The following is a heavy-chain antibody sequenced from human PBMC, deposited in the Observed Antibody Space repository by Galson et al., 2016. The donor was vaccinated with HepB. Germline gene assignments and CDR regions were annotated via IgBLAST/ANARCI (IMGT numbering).Heavy chain of an antibody. V-gene: IGHV2-5*02. CDR1: GFSLSMSGVG. CDR2: IYWDDDK. CDR3: AHRQVTQWAISATVFDS. J-gene: IGHJ5*01. D-gene: IGHD2-15*01. Sequence: PALVKPTQTLTLTCTFSGFSLSMSGVGVGWIRQPPGKALEWLALIYWDDDKRYTPSLKSRLTITKDTSKNQVVLTMTNMDPVDTATYYCAHRQVTQWAISATVFDSWGQGTLVTVSS.